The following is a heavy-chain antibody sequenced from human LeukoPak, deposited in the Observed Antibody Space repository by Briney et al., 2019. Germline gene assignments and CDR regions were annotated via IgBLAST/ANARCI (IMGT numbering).Heavy chain of an antibody. CDR1: GGSFSGYY. Sequence: PSDTLSLTCAVYGGSFSGYYWSWIRQPPGKGLEWIGEINHSGSTNYNPSLKSRVTISVDTSKNQFSLKLSSVTAADTAVYYCARPSYSSGYKVFDYWGQGTLVTVSS. CDR3: ARPSYSSGYKVFDY. D-gene: IGHD3-22*01. V-gene: IGHV4-34*01. CDR2: INHSGST. J-gene: IGHJ4*02.